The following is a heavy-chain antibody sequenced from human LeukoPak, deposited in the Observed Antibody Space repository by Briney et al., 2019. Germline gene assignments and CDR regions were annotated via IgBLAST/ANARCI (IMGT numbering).Heavy chain of an antibody. J-gene: IGHJ4*02. CDR2: TSYDGRSS. V-gene: IGHV3-30*04. CDR1: GFIFSYSA. Sequence: GGSLRLSCAASGFIFSYSALHWVRRAPGRGLEWVALTSYDGRSSFYTDSVKGRFTISRDNSKNTLYLQMNSLRADDTAVYYCAKGASPGIAAAGAGFLFGYWGQGTLVTVSS. CDR3: AKGASPGIAAAGAGFLFGY. D-gene: IGHD6-13*01.